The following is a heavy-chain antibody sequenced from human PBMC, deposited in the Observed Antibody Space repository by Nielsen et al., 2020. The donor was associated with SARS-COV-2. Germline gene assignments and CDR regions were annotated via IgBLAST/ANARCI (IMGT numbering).Heavy chain of an antibody. CDR1: GFTFSSYG. Sequence: GESLKISCAASGFTFSSYGMHWVRQAPGKGLEWVAVIWYDGSNKYYADSVKGRFTISRDNSKNTLYLQMNSLRAEDTAVYYCAKGGGSYGDLDYWGQGTLVTVSS. V-gene: IGHV3-33*06. D-gene: IGHD4-17*01. CDR2: IWYDGSNK. CDR3: AKGGGSYGDLDY. J-gene: IGHJ4*02.